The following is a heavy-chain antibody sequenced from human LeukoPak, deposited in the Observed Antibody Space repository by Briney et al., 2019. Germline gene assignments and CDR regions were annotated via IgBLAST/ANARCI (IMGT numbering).Heavy chain of an antibody. Sequence: PGGSLRLSCAASGFTVSSNYMSWVRQAPGKGLEWVSVIYSGGSTYYADSVKGRFTISRDNSKNTLYLQMNSLRAEDTAVYYCAASRWWDTKHWFDPWGQGTLVTVSS. CDR3: AASRWWDTKHWFDP. V-gene: IGHV3-53*01. J-gene: IGHJ5*02. CDR1: GFTVSSNY. D-gene: IGHD2-15*01. CDR2: IYSGGST.